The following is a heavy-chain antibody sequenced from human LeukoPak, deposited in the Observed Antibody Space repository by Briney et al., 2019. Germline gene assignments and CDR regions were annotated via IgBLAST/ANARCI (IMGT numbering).Heavy chain of an antibody. CDR3: ASDGPRAIAVTGTGYYFDH. D-gene: IGHD6-19*01. J-gene: IGHJ4*02. Sequence: GGSLRLSCAASGFTFSSYWMSWVRQAPGKGLEWVANIKQDGSEKYYVDSVKGRFTISRDNAKNSLYLQMNSLRAEDTAVYYCASDGPRAIAVTGTGYYFDHWGQGTLVTVSS. V-gene: IGHV3-7*01. CDR1: GFTFSSYW. CDR2: IKQDGSEK.